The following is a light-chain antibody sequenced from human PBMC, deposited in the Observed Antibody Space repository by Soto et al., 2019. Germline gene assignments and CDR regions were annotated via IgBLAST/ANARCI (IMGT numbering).Light chain of an antibody. CDR1: SSDVGAYNY. CDR3: SSYTSNTTPYV. Sequence: QSALTQPASVSGSPGQSIAISCTGTSSDVGAYNYVSWYQQHPGKVPKLVIYDVTNRPSGVSDRFSGSKSGNTASLTISGLQAEDEADYYCSSYTSNTTPYVFGTGTKV. V-gene: IGLV2-14*01. CDR2: DVT. J-gene: IGLJ1*01.